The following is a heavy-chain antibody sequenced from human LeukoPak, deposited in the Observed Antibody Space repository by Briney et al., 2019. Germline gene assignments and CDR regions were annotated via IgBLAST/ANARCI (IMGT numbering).Heavy chain of an antibody. CDR3: ARRPDLDV. V-gene: IGHV4-34*01. CDR2: INHSGST. J-gene: IGHJ6*04. CDR1: GGSFSGYY. Sequence: SETLSLTCAVYGGSFSGYYWSWIRQPPGKGLEWIGEINHSGSTNYNPSLKSRVTISVDTSKNQFSLKLSSVTAADTAVYYCARRPDLDVWGKGTTVTVSS.